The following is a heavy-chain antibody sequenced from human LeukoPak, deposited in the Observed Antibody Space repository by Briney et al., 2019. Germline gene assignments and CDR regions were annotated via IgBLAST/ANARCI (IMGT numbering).Heavy chain of an antibody. CDR3: ARGGVLLGFGELSGSWFDP. CDR2: IYYSGST. V-gene: IGHV4-59*08. Sequence: SETLSLTCAVSGGSISSYYWSGIRQPPGKGLEWIGYIYYSGSTNYNPSLKSRVTISVDTSKNQFSLKLSSVTAADTAVYYCARGGVLLGFGELSGSWFDPWGQGTLVTVSS. CDR1: GGSISSYY. J-gene: IGHJ5*02. D-gene: IGHD3-10*01.